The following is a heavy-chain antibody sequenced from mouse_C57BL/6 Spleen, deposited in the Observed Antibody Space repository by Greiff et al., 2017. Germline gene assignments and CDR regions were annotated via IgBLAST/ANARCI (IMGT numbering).Heavy chain of an antibody. CDR1: GYSITSGYY. J-gene: IGHJ4*01. D-gene: IGHD1-1*01. Sequence: EVKLMESGPGLVKPSQSLSLTCSVTGYSITSGYYWNWIRQFPGNKLEWMGYISYDGSNNYNPSLKNRISITRDTSKNQFFLKLNSVITEDTATYYCAKWAHYYGSSYDAMDYWGQGTSVTVSS. CDR3: AKWAHYYGSSYDAMDY. CDR2: ISYDGSN. V-gene: IGHV3-6*01.